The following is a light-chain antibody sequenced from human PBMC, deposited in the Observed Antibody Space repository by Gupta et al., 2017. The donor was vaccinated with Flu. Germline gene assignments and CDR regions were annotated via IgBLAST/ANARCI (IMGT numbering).Light chain of an antibody. J-gene: IGKJ4*02. V-gene: IGKV1-39*01. Sequence: DIDMTQSPSSLSASVGDRVTITCRASQNIGNYLNWYQQKPGRAPNLRIYAASSLHAGVPSRFNGSGSVTDFTLTISRLQPEDIASYYCQQSASTIRTFGEGTKVEIK. CDR1: QNIGNY. CDR3: QQSASTIRT. CDR2: AAS.